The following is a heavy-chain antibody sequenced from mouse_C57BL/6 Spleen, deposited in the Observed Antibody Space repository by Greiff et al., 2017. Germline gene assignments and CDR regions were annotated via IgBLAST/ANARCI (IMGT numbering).Heavy chain of an antibody. D-gene: IGHD1-1*01. CDR2: ISSGGSYT. V-gene: IGHV5-6*01. J-gene: IGHJ2*01. CDR3: SRHYITTVVAKDYFDY. CDR1: GFTFSSYG. Sequence: EVKLVESGGDLVKPGGSLKLSCAASGFTFSSYGMSWVRQTPDKRLEWVATISSGGSYTYYPYSVKGRFTISRDNDKNTLYLQMSSLKSEDTAMYYCSRHYITTVVAKDYFDYWGQGTTLTVSS.